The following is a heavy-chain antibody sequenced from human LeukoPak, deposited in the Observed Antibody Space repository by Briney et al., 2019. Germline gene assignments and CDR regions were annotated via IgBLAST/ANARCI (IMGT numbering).Heavy chain of an antibody. CDR1: GFTFSSYA. V-gene: IGHV3-23*01. CDR3: AKDPLRYSDWLLGEAFDI. Sequence: GSLRLSCAASGFTFSSYAMSWVRQAPGKGLEWVSAISGSGGSTYYADSVKGRFTISRDNSKNTLYLQMNSLRAEDTAVYYCAKDPLRYSDWLLGEAFDIWGQGTMVTVSS. D-gene: IGHD3-9*01. CDR2: ISGSGGST. J-gene: IGHJ3*02.